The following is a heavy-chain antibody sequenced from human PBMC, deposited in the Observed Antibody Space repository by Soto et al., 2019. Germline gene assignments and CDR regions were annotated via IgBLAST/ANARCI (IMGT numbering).Heavy chain of an antibody. CDR1: GFTFSSYG. Sequence: GGSLRLSCAASGFTFSSYGMHWVRQAPGKGLEWVAVIWYDGSNKYYADSVKGRFTISRDNSKNTLYLQMNSLRAEDTAVYYCARSNGGAVTTVTIFDYWGQGTLVTV. CDR3: ARSNGGAVTTVTIFDY. J-gene: IGHJ4*02. CDR2: IWYDGSNK. V-gene: IGHV3-33*01. D-gene: IGHD4-17*01.